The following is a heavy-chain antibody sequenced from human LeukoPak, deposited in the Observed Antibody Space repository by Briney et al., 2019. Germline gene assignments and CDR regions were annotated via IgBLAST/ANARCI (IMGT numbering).Heavy chain of an antibody. Sequence: GGSLRLSCEASAFTLSSYNMNWVRQAPGKGLEWISSISSGSTYMSYADSVKGRFTISRDNAKNSLYLEMNGLRGEDTAVYYCAELGITMIGGVWGKGTTVTISS. CDR2: ISSGSTYM. CDR3: AELGITMIGGV. D-gene: IGHD3-10*02. J-gene: IGHJ6*04. V-gene: IGHV3-21*01. CDR1: AFTLSSYN.